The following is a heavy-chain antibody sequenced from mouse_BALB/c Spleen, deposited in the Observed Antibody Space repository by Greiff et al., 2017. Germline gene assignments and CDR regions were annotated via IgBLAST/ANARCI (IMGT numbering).Heavy chain of an antibody. Sequence: DVMLVESGGGLVKPGGSLKLSCAASGFTFSSYAMSWVRQSPEKRLEWVAEISSGGSYTYYPDTVTGRFTISRDNAKNTLYLEMSSLRSEDTAMYYCAKKYGNYFDYWGQGTTLTVSS. J-gene: IGHJ2*01. V-gene: IGHV5-9-4*01. CDR1: GFTFSSYA. CDR2: ISSGGSYT. CDR3: AKKYGNYFDY. D-gene: IGHD2-10*02.